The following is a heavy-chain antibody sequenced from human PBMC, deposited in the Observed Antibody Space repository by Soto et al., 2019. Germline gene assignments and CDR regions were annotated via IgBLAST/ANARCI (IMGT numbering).Heavy chain of an antibody. CDR2: IWYDGSNK. Sequence: GGSLRLSCAASGFTFSSYGMHWVRQAPGKGLEWVAVIWYDGSNKYYADSVKGRFTISRDNSKNTLYLQMNSLRAEDTAVYYCARDFGDTAMVTIRKGNSMGYYFDYWGQGTLVTVSS. J-gene: IGHJ4*02. D-gene: IGHD5-18*01. CDR3: ARDFGDTAMVTIRKGNSMGYYFDY. CDR1: GFTFSSYG. V-gene: IGHV3-33*01.